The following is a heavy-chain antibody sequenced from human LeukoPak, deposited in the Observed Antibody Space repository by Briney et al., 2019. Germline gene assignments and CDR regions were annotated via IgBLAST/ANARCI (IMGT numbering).Heavy chain of an antibody. CDR3: ARQWELIPLPHFDY. D-gene: IGHD1-26*01. Sequence: SGTLSLTCTVSGGSITSYYWSWIRQSPGKGLEWIGYIYYNGTTNYNPSLKSRVTMSVDTSKNQFSLKLTSVTASDTAVYYCARQWELIPLPHFDYWGQETPATVSS. CDR2: IYYNGTT. CDR1: GGSITSYY. V-gene: IGHV4-59*08. J-gene: IGHJ4*02.